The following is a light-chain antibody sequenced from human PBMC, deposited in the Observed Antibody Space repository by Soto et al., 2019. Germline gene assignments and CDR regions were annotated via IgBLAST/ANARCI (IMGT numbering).Light chain of an antibody. Sequence: QSALTQPASVSGSPGQSITISCTGTSSDVGGYNYVSWHQQHPGKAPKLMIYVVSNRPSGVSNRFSGSKSGNTASLTISGLQAEDEADYYCSSYTTSSTWVFGGGTKLTVL. V-gene: IGLV2-14*01. CDR1: SSDVGGYNY. J-gene: IGLJ3*02. CDR2: VVS. CDR3: SSYTTSSTWV.